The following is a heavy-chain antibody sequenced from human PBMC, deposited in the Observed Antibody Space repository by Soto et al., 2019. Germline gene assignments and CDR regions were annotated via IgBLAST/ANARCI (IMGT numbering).Heavy chain of an antibody. D-gene: IGHD2-15*01. CDR2: IYWDADK. CDR1: GFSLSTSGVG. J-gene: IGHJ6*02. Sequence: QITLKESGPTLVKPTQTLTLTCTFSGFSLSTSGVGVAWIRQPPGEALEWLAVIYWDADKRYRPSLESRLTITYQTSKNHVVLTMTNMDSVDTATYYCAYLPCSGCSCYWFSFSGMDVWGQGTTVTVSS. CDR3: AYLPCSGCSCYWFSFSGMDV. V-gene: IGHV2-5*02.